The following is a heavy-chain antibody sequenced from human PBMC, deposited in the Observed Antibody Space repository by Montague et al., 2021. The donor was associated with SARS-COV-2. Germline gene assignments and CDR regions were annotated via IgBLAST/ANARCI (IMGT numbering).Heavy chain of an antibody. J-gene: IGHJ6*04. CDR3: ARVVMYCGYAVAPFAV. Sequence: TLSLTCAVSGGSISGYSYCWSWIRQPAGKGRNGIGRLYTTTSTNYNPYLKGRVTISRDTSKNQFSLRLSSVTAADTAVYYCARVVMYCGYAVAPFAVWGKGAMVTVSS. D-gene: IGHD2-21*01. V-gene: IGHV4-61*02. CDR2: LYTTTST. CDR1: GGSISGYSYC.